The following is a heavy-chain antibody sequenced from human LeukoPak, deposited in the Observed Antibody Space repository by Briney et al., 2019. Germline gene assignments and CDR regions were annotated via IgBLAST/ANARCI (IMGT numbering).Heavy chain of an antibody. CDR2: ISAYNGNT. V-gene: IGHV1-18*01. J-gene: IGHJ4*02. Sequence: GASVKVSCKASGYTFTSSGISWVRQAPGEGLEWMGWISAYNGNTNYAQKLQGRVTMTTDTTTSTAYMELRSLRSDDTAVYYCATRILGYGDYFDYWGQGTLVTVSS. CDR1: GYTFTSSG. CDR3: ATRILGYGDYFDY. D-gene: IGHD4-17*01.